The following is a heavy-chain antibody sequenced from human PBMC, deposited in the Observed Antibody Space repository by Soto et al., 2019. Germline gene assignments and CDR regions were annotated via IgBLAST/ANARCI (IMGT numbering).Heavy chain of an antibody. CDR3: ARDPHLELNLYFDY. J-gene: IGHJ4*02. CDR1: GYTFTSYA. CDR2: INAGNGNT. D-gene: IGHD1-7*01. Sequence: ASVKVSCKASGYTFTSYAMHWVRQAPGQRLEWMGWINAGNGNTKYSQKFQGRVTITRDTSASTAYMELSSLGSEDTAVYYCARDPHLELNLYFDYWGQGTLVTVSS. V-gene: IGHV1-3*01.